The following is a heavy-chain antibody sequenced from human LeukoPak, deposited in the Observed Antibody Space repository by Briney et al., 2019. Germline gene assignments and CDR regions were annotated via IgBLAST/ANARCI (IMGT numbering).Heavy chain of an antibody. Sequence: GGSLRLSCAASGFTFDDYAMHWVRQAPGKGLEWVAGISWNSGRIGYADSVKGRFTISRDNAKNSLYLQMNSLRAEDTALYYCAKGRSSSWYYFDYWGQGTLVTVSS. J-gene: IGHJ4*02. CDR1: GFTFDDYA. D-gene: IGHD6-13*01. CDR3: AKGRSSSWYYFDY. V-gene: IGHV3-9*01. CDR2: ISWNSGRI.